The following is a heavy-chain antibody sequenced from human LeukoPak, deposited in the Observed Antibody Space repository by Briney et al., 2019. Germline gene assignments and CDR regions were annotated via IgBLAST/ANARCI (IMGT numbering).Heavy chain of an antibody. CDR2: IYTSGGT. V-gene: IGHV4-4*07. D-gene: IGHD6-13*01. Sequence: PSETLSLTCTVSGGSISSYYWSWIRQPAGKGLEWIGRIYTSGGTNYNPSLKSRVTMSVDTSKNQFSLKLSSVTAADTAVYYCARDLYSSSWYNYYYYYMDVWGKGTTVTVSS. CDR3: ARDLYSSSWYNYYYYYMDV. CDR1: GGSISSYY. J-gene: IGHJ6*03.